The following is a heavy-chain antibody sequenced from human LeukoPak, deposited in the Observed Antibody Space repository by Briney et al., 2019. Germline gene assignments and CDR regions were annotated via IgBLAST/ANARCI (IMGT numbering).Heavy chain of an antibody. J-gene: IGHJ5*02. Sequence: ASVKVSCKASGGTFSSYAISWVRQAPGQGPEWMGGIIPIFGTANYAQKLQGRVTITADESTSTAYMELSSLRSEDTAVYYCARDQSSSWYWFDPWGQGTLVTVSS. CDR3: ARDQSSSWYWFDP. CDR1: GGTFSSYA. D-gene: IGHD6-13*01. V-gene: IGHV1-69*01. CDR2: IIPIFGTA.